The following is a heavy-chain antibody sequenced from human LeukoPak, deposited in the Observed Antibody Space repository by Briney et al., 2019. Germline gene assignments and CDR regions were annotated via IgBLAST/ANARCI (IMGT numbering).Heavy chain of an antibody. J-gene: IGHJ6*02. V-gene: IGHV4-34*01. D-gene: IGHD1-7*01. CDR3: ARGRFAATTAYYYYGMDV. Sequence: TSETLSLTCAVYGGSFSGYYWSWIRQPPGKGLEWIGEINHSGSTNYNPSLKSRVTISVDTSRNQFSLKLSSVTAADTAVYYCARGRFAATTAYYYYGMDVWGQGTTVTVSS. CDR1: GGSFSGYY. CDR2: INHSGST.